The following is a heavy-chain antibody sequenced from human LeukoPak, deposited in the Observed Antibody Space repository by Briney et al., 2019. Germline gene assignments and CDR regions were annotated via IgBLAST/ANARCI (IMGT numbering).Heavy chain of an antibody. V-gene: IGHV4-34*01. D-gene: IGHD2-15*01. J-gene: IGHJ4*02. CDR3: ASRPRYCSGGSCRGRYFDY. CDR2: INHSGST. Sequence: SETLSLTCAVYGGSFSGYYWSWIRPPPGKGLERIGEINHSGSTNYNPSLKSRVTISVDTSKNQFSLKLSSVTAADTAVYYCASRPRYCSGGSCRGRYFDYWGQGTLVTVSS. CDR1: GGSFSGYY.